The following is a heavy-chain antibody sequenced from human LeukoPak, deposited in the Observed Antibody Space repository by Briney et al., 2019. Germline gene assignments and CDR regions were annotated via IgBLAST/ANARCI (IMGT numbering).Heavy chain of an antibody. CDR3: AREHISKNAFEF. D-gene: IGHD3-3*02. Sequence: SQTLSLTCSVSGDSINSGNYFWNWVRQPAGKGMEWCGRIYTSGAADYNPSLKSRVTISVDTSKNQFSLNLLSVTATDTAIYYCAREHISKNAFEFWGQGKVVTVSS. J-gene: IGHJ3*01. CDR1: GDSINSGNYF. CDR2: IYTSGAA. V-gene: IGHV4-61*02.